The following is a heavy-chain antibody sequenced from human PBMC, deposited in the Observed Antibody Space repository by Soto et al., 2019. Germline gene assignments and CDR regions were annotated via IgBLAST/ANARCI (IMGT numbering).Heavy chain of an antibody. V-gene: IGHV1-2*02. J-gene: IGHJ4*02. D-gene: IGHD4-17*01. CDR2: INPKSGVT. CDR1: GYTFTRYY. Sequence: QGQLVQSGAEVKKPGASVKVSCKASGYTFTRYYIHWVRQAPGQGLEWMGWINPKSGVTNYAQKFQGRVTMITDTSISTAYMELSRLRSDDTAVYYCARDMAYGDFLPALFWGQGTLVTVSS. CDR3: ARDMAYGDFLPALF.